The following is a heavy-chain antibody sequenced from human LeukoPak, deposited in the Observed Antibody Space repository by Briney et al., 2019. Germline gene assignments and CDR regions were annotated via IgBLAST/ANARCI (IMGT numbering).Heavy chain of an antibody. CDR3: ARGRGSTSSYLDY. V-gene: IGHV3-30*04. J-gene: IGHJ4*02. CDR1: GFTFNNYA. CDR2: ISYDGNKK. Sequence: GRSLRLSCAASGFTFNNYAIHWVRQAPGKGLEWVAVISYDGNKKYYADSVRGRFTISRDNSNYTLFLHMNSLRAEDTAVYYCARGRGSTSSYLDYWGQGTLVTVSS. D-gene: IGHD2-2*01.